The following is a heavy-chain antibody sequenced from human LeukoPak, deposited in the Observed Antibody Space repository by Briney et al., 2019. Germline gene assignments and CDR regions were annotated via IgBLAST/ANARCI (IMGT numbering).Heavy chain of an antibody. CDR1: GATFSSYT. D-gene: IGHD5-12*01. V-gene: IGHV1-69*04. Sequence: SVKVSCTASGATFSSYTISWVRQAPGQGLEWMGRIIPILGVANYAQKSQGRVTITADKSTRTAYMELSSLRSEDTAVYYCARDPHPQSGYDDDYWGQGTLVTVPS. J-gene: IGHJ4*02. CDR2: IIPILGVA. CDR3: ARDPHPQSGYDDDY.